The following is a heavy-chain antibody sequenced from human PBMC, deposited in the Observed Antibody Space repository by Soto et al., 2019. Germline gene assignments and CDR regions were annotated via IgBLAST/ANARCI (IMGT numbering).Heavy chain of an antibody. CDR3: AKDLGVEQWYTNYYYGMHF. Sequence: EVQLLESGGGLVQPGGSLRLSCAASGFTFSSYAMSWVRHAPGKGLEWVSAISGSCGSTYYADSVKGRFTNSRDNYKNPLYLHMNSLRAEDTSVYYCAKDLGVEQWYTNYYYGMHFWGQGTTVTFSS. CDR1: GFTFSSYA. D-gene: IGHD6-19*01. J-gene: IGHJ6*02. V-gene: IGHV3-23*01. CDR2: ISGSCGST.